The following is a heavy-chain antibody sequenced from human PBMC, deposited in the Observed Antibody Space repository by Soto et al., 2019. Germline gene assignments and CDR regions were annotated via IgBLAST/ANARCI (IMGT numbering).Heavy chain of an antibody. CDR3: TAGKLYPSLDFDY. CDR1: GFTFNDYT. Sequence: GGSLRLSCTASGFTFNDYTLSWVRQAPGKGLEWVGFIRSKAYGGTTEYAASVKGRFTISRGDSKSIAYLQMNSLKTEDTAVYYCTAGKLYPSLDFDYWGQGTLVTVSS. J-gene: IGHJ4*02. CDR2: IRSKAYGGTT. V-gene: IGHV3-49*04. D-gene: IGHD2-8*01.